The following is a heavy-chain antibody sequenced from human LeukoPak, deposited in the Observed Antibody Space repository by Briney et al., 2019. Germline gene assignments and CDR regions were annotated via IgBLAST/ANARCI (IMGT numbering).Heavy chain of an antibody. Sequence: NPGGSLRLSCAASGLNFSNAWMSWVRQAPGKGLEWVGRIRSKGDGGTTDYAAPVKGRITISRDDSKDMLYLQMNSLKTEDTAVYYCTTRPLSIRTPGNYWGQGTLVTVSS. J-gene: IGHJ4*02. CDR1: GLNFSNAW. CDR2: IRSKGDGGTT. D-gene: IGHD1-14*01. CDR3: TTRPLSIRTPGNY. V-gene: IGHV3-15*01.